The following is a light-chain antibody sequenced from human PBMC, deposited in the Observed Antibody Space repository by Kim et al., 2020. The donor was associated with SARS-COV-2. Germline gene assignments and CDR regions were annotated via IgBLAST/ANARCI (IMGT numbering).Light chain of an antibody. J-gene: IGKJ1*01. Sequence: WYRLRPGKAPHLIIYKTSNFQGGVPSRFSGGGSGTEFTLTIHNLQPEDFAIYFCQHFNNVFPWTFGQGTKVDIK. CDR3: QHFNNVFPWT. CDR2: KTS. V-gene: IGKV1-5*03.